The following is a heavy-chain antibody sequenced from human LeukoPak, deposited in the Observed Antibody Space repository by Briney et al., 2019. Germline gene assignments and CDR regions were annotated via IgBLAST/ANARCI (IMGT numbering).Heavy chain of an antibody. Sequence: GGSLRLSCAASGFTFSDYYMSWIRQAPGKGLEWVSYISSRGSTIYYADSVKGRFTISRDNAKNSLYLQMNSLRAEDTAVYYCARLDTAMATDYGMDVWGQGTTVTVSS. J-gene: IGHJ6*02. CDR1: GFTFSDYY. CDR2: ISSRGSTI. CDR3: ARLDTAMATDYGMDV. V-gene: IGHV3-11*01. D-gene: IGHD5-18*01.